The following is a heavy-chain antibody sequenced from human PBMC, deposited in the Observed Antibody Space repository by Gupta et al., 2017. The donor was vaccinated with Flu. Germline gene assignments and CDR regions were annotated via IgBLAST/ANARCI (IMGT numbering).Heavy chain of an antibody. V-gene: IGHV5-51*01. CDR3: ARHRSYMIGGDAFDI. D-gene: IGHD3-16*01. CDR2: IYPGDSDS. CDR1: GFSFTTSW. J-gene: IGHJ3*02. Sequence: EVQLVQSGAEVKKPGESLRISCKGSGFSFTTSWIGWVRQMPGKCLEWRGIIYPGDSDSRDSPSFQGQVTISADKSISTAYLQWRSLKASDTAMYYCARHRSYMIGGDAFDIWGQGTLVTVSS.